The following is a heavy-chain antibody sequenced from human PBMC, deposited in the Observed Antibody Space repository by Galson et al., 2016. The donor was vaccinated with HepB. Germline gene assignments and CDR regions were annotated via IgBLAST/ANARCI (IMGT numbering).Heavy chain of an antibody. V-gene: IGHV1-18*01. CDR2: ISAYNGKT. J-gene: IGHJ4*02. CDR3: AAVLRSSDWLPIDF. D-gene: IGHD3-9*01. CDR1: GHTFTSYA. Sequence: QSGAEVKKPGESLRISCKASGHTFTSYAISWVRQAPGQGLEWMGWISAYNGKTNYSQNLQGRVTMTTDTSTSTAYMELRSLRSDDTAVYYCAAVLRSSDWLPIDFWGQGSLVTVSS.